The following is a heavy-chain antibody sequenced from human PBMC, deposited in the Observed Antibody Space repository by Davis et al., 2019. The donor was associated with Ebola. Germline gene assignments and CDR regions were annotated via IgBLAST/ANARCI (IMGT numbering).Heavy chain of an antibody. J-gene: IGHJ5*02. D-gene: IGHD3-9*01. Sequence: SETLSLTCAVYGGSFSGYYWSWIRQPPGKGLEWIGEINHSGSTNYNPSLKSRVTISVDMSKNQFSLKLSSVTAADTAVYYCASSGLRYFDWLFSNWFDPWGQGTLVTVSS. CDR2: INHSGST. V-gene: IGHV4-34*01. CDR3: ASSGLRYFDWLFSNWFDP. CDR1: GGSFSGYY.